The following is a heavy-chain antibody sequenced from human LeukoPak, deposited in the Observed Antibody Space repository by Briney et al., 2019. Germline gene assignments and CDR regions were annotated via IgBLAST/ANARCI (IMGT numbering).Heavy chain of an antibody. J-gene: IGHJ6*02. Sequence: GGSLRLSCAGSGFTFSSYAMDWVRQAPDKGLEWVAVISYDGNNKYYADSVKGRFTISRDNSKNTLYLQMNSLRPEDTAVYYCARVDNLRDYYAMDVWGQGTTVTVSS. CDR2: ISYDGNNK. D-gene: IGHD2-2*03. V-gene: IGHV3-30-3*01. CDR3: ARVDNLRDYYAMDV. CDR1: GFTFSSYA.